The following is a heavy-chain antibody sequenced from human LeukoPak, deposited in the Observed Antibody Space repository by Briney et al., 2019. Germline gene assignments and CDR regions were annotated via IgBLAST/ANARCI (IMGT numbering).Heavy chain of an antibody. V-gene: IGHV4-59*01. D-gene: IGHD6-13*01. CDR3: ARMQQPQRGNWFDP. J-gene: IGHJ5*02. Sequence: SETLSLTCTVSGGSISSYYWSWIRQTPGKGLEWIGYIYYSGSTNYNPSLKSRVTISVDTSKNQFSLKLSSVTAADTAVYYCARMQQPQRGNWFDPWGQGTLVTVSS. CDR1: GGSISSYY. CDR2: IYYSGST.